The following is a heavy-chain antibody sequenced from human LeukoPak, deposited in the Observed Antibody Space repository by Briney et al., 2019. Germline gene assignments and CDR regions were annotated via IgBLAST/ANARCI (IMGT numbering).Heavy chain of an antibody. Sequence: ASVKVSCKVSGYTLTELSMHWVRQTPEKGLEWMGGSDPEDGEAIYAEKFQDRVIMTEDTSTDTAYMELSSLKSAGTAVYYCVAGRLYSLLDFWGQGTLVAVSS. D-gene: IGHD5-18*01. CDR3: VAGRLYSLLDF. J-gene: IGHJ4*02. V-gene: IGHV1-24*01. CDR2: SDPEDGEA. CDR1: GYTLTELS.